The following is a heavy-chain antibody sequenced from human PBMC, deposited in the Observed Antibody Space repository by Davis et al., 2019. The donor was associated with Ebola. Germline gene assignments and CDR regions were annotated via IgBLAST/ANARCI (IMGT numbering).Heavy chain of an antibody. V-gene: IGHV3-66*01. J-gene: IGHJ4*02. Sequence: GESLKISCAASEFTVSNNYMSWVRQAPGKGLEWVSLIYSGGVTEYADSVKGRFTISRDNSKNTLYLQMNSLRAEDTAVYYCAKEKTEGATTYFDYWGQGTLVTVSS. D-gene: IGHD1-26*01. CDR3: AKEKTEGATTYFDY. CDR2: IYSGGVT. CDR1: EFTVSNNY.